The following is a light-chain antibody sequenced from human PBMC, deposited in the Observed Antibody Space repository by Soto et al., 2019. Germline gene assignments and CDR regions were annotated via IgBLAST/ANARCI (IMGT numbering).Light chain of an antibody. CDR2: DAS. J-gene: IGKJ5*01. CDR3: QQGSDWPIT. CDR1: QSVSSY. V-gene: IGKV3-11*01. Sequence: EIVLTQSPATLSLSPGERATLSCRASQSVSSYLAWYQQKPGQAPRLLIYDASNRATGIPVRFSGSGSGTDFTLTISSLEPEDFAVYYCQQGSDWPITFGQGTRLEIK.